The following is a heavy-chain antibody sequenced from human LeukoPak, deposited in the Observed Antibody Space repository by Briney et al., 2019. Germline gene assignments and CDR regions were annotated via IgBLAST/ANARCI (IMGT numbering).Heavy chain of an antibody. CDR1: GFTFSSYA. Sequence: PGGSLRLSCAASGFTFSSYAMSWVRQAPGNGLEWVSAISGSGGSTYYADSVKGRFTISRDNSKNTLYLQMNSLRAEDTAVYYCAKGSGTDRPYYYYGMDVWGQGTTVTVSS. CDR2: ISGSGGST. J-gene: IGHJ6*02. V-gene: IGHV3-23*01. D-gene: IGHD1-1*01. CDR3: AKGSGTDRPYYYYGMDV.